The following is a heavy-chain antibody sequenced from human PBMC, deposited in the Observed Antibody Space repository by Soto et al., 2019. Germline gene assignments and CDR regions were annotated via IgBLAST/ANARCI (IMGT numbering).Heavy chain of an antibody. Sequence: EVQLVESGGDLVQPGGSLRLSCAASGFTFSTHWMSWVRQAPGKGLEWVANINDDGSERNYADSVRGRFSVSRDKGKNSLFLQMNGLRVEDTALYYCAKDVRWGQGTQVTVSS. CDR2: INDDGSER. V-gene: IGHV3-7*05. J-gene: IGHJ4*02. CDR1: GFTFSTHW. CDR3: AKDVR.